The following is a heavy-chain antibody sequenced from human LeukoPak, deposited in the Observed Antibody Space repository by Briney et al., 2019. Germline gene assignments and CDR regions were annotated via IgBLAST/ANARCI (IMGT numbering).Heavy chain of an antibody. CDR2: VSGGGGTT. Sequence: GGSLRLSCAASGFTFSSHAVSWVRQPPGKGLEWVSSVSGGGGTTYYADSVKGRFTISRDNSKNTLYLQMNSLRAEDTAVYYCAKDLGYWGQGTLVTVSS. J-gene: IGHJ4*02. CDR3: AKDLGY. V-gene: IGHV3-23*01. CDR1: GFTFSSHA. D-gene: IGHD7-27*01.